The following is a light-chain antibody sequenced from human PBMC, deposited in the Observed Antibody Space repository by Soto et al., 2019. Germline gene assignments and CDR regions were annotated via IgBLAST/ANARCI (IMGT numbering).Light chain of an antibody. J-gene: IGKJ3*01. CDR3: QQSYSTLFT. CDR2: AAS. V-gene: IGKV1-39*01. CDR1: QTIIRY. Sequence: DIQMTQSPSSLSASVGDRVTITCRASQTIIRYLNWYQQKPGIAPNLLIYAASSLQSGVPSRFSGSGSGTEFPLTISSLQPEDFATYYCQQSYSTLFTFGPGTKVEIK.